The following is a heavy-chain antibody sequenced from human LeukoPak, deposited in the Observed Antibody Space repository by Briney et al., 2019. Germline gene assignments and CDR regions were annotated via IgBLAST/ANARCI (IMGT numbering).Heavy chain of an antibody. J-gene: IGHJ3*02. CDR1: GGSFSYYY. CDR3: ASIPTNGGNAFDI. CDR2: IYHSGRT. D-gene: IGHD1-1*01. Sequence: KTSETLSLTCAVYGGSFSYYYWKWIRRPPGRGLEWIGEIYHSGRTYYNPALKSRVTMSVDMSKNQFSLRLTSVTAADTAVYYCASIPTNGGNAFDIWGPGTMVTVSS. V-gene: IGHV4-34*01.